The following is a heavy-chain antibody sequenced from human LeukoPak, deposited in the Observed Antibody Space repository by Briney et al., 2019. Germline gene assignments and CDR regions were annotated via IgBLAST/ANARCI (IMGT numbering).Heavy chain of an antibody. CDR2: ISSSSSYI. CDR3: ARHWAAAGSFDC. J-gene: IGHJ4*02. Sequence: GGSLRLSFAASGFTFSSYTMNWVRQAPGKGLEWVSSISSSSSYIYYADSVKGRFTISRDNAKNSLYLQMNSLRAEDTAVYYCARHWAAAGSFDCWGQGTLVTVSS. V-gene: IGHV3-21*06. D-gene: IGHD6-13*01. CDR1: GFTFSSYT.